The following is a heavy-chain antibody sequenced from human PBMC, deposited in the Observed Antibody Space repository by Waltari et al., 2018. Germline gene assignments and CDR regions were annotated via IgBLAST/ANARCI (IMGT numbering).Heavy chain of an antibody. CDR1: GGSISSSSYY. CDR2: IYYSGST. J-gene: IGHJ4*02. V-gene: IGHV4-39*01. CDR3: ARQGIVATIPRY. D-gene: IGHD5-12*01. Sequence: QLQLQESGPGLVKPSETLSLTCTVSGGSISSSSYYWGWIRQPPGKGLEWIGSIYYSGSTYYNPSLKSRVTISVDTSKNQFSLKLSSVTAADTAVYYCARQGIVATIPRYWGQGTLVTVSS.